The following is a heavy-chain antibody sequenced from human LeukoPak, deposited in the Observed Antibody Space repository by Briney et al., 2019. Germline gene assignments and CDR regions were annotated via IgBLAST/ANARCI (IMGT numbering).Heavy chain of an antibody. V-gene: IGHV4-59*01. Sequence: SETLSLTXTVSGGSISSYYWSWIWQPPGKGLEWIGYIYYSGSTNYNPSLKSRVTISVDTSKNQFSLKLSSVTAADTAVYYCARYSSSWYGYYYYYMDVWGKGTTVTVSS. CDR2: IYYSGST. CDR3: ARYSSSWYGYYYYYMDV. J-gene: IGHJ6*03. CDR1: GGSISSYY. D-gene: IGHD6-13*01.